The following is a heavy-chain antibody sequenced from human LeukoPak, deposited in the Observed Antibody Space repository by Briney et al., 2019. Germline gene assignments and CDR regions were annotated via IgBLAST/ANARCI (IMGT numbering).Heavy chain of an antibody. V-gene: IGHV4-61*02. Sequence: KPSQTLSLTCTVSGGSISSGSYYWSWIRQPAGKGLEWIGRIYTSGSTNYNPSLKSRVTLSVDTSKNQFSLKLSSVTAADTAVYYCARVGVRSSSGESFDYWGQGTLVTVSS. J-gene: IGHJ4*02. D-gene: IGHD6-6*01. CDR1: GGSISSGSYY. CDR2: IYTSGST. CDR3: ARVGVRSSSGESFDY.